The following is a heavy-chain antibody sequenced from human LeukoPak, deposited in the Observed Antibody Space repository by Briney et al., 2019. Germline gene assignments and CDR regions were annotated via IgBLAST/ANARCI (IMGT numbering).Heavy chain of an antibody. D-gene: IGHD1-1*01. CDR2: TYFRSKWYN. J-gene: IGHJ3*02. CDR3: ARNGIGTTYDAFGI. Sequence: SQTLSLTCAISGDSVSSNSAAWNWIGQSPSRGLEWLERTYFRSKWYNDYAVSVKSRIIINADTSKNHFSLQLNSVTPEDTAVYFCARNGIGTTYDAFGIWGQGTMVTVSS. V-gene: IGHV6-1*01. CDR1: GDSVSSNSAA.